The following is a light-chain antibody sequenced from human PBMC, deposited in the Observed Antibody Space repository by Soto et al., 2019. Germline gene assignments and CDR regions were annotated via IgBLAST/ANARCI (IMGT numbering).Light chain of an antibody. V-gene: IGKV3-15*01. CDR3: QQYNNWPPTT. CDR1: QSVSTN. Sequence: EIVMTQSPATLSVSPGASATLSCMASQSVSTNLAWYQQKPGQVPRVLIYGASTRATEIPARFSGSGSGTEFTLTINSLQSEDFAVYYCQQYNNWPPTTFGQGTKVDIK. J-gene: IGKJ1*01. CDR2: GAS.